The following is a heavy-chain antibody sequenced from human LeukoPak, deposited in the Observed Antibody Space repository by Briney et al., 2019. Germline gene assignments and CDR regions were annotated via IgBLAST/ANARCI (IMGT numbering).Heavy chain of an antibody. D-gene: IGHD6-6*01. CDR2: IIPIFGTA. J-gene: IGHJ4*02. CDR3: ARDASHSSSIPIRGDY. CDR1: GGTFSSYA. V-gene: IGHV1-69*13. Sequence: ASVKVSCKASGGTFSSYAISWVRQAPGQGLEWMGGIIPIFGTANYAQKFQGRVTITADESTSTAYMELSSLRSEDTAVYYCARDASHSSSIPIRGDYWGQGTLVTVSS.